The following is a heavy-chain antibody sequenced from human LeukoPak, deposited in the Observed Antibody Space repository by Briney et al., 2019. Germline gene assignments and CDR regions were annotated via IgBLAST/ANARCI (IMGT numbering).Heavy chain of an antibody. V-gene: IGHV5-51*01. Sequence: GESLQISCKGSGYSFTSYWIGWVRQMPGKGLEWMGIIYPGDSDTKYSPSFQGQVTISADKSIITAYLQWSSLKASDTAMYYCARYYYDSSGSESNAFDIWGQGTMVTVSS. J-gene: IGHJ3*02. CDR2: IYPGDSDT. CDR3: ARYYYDSSGSESNAFDI. D-gene: IGHD3-22*01. CDR1: GYSFTSYW.